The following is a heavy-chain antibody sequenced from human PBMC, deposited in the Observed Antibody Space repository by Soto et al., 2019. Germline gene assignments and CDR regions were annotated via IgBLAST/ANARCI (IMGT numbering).Heavy chain of an antibody. V-gene: IGHV1-69*01. CDR1: GGTFSSYA. D-gene: IGHD2-2*01. J-gene: IGHJ6*02. CDR2: IIPISDTT. Sequence: QVQLVQSGAEVKKPGSSVKVSCKASGGTFSSYAISWVRQAPGQGREWMGGIIPISDTTNYAQKFQGRGTITADESTSTGYMELSSLRSEDTAVYYCARSQGSSTSLEIYYYYYYGMDVWGQGTTVTVSS. CDR3: ARSQGSSTSLEIYYYYYYGMDV.